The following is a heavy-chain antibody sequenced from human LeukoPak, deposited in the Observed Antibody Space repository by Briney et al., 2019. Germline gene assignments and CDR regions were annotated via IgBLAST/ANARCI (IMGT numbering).Heavy chain of an antibody. Sequence: PSETLSLTCTVSGGSISSYYWSWIRQHPGKGLEWIGYIYYSGSTNYNPSLKSRVTISVDTSKNQFSLKLSSVTAADTAVYYCARWFGDEVGYFDLCGRGTLVTVSS. CDR2: IYYSGST. CDR1: GGSISSYY. V-gene: IGHV4-59*01. D-gene: IGHD3-10*01. J-gene: IGHJ2*01. CDR3: ARWFGDEVGYFDL.